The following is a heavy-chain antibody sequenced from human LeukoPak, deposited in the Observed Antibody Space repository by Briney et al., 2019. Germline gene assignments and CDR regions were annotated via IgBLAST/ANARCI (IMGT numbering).Heavy chain of an antibody. V-gene: IGHV4-38-2*02. J-gene: IGHJ4*02. CDR3: ARRSYGYYFDY. CDR2: IYHSGST. Sequence: SETLSLTCTVSGYSISSGYYWGWIRQPPGKGLEWIGSIYHSGSTYYNPSLKSRVTISVDTSKNQFSLKLSSVTAADTAVYYCARRSYGYYFDYWGQGTLVTVSS. CDR1: GYSISSGYY. D-gene: IGHD1-26*01.